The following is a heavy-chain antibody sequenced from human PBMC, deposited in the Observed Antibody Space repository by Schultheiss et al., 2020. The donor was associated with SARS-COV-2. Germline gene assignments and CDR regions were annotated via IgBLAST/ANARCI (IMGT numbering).Heavy chain of an antibody. J-gene: IGHJ4*02. Sequence: SETLSLTCTVSGGSISSSDYYWSWIRQPPGKGLEWIGYIHYSGRTYYNPSLKSRLTILVDTSKNQFSLKLSSVTPADTAVYYCARGPVEGRFYFDYWGQGTLVTVSS. CDR3: ARGPVEGRFYFDY. CDR1: GGSISSSDYY. V-gene: IGHV4-30-4*02. CDR2: IHYSGRT.